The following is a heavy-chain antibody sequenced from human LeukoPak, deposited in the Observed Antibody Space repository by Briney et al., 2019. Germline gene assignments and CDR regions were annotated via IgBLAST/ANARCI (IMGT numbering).Heavy chain of an antibody. J-gene: IGHJ4*02. CDR2: IYYSGST. CDR3: ARVSFPPTKVRGVHLDY. D-gene: IGHD3-10*01. Sequence: SETLSLTCTVSGGSISSSSYYWGWIRQPPGKGLEWIGSIYYSGSTYYNPSLKSRVTISVDTSKNQFSLKLSSVTAADTAVYYCARVSFPPTKVRGVHLDYWGQGTLVTVSS. CDR1: GGSISSSSYY. V-gene: IGHV4-39*07.